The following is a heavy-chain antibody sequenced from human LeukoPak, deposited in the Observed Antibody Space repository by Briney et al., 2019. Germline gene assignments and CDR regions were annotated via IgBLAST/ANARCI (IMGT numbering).Heavy chain of an antibody. CDR2: INPSGGST. Sequence: GASVKVSCKASGYTFTSYYMHWVRQAPGQGLEWMGIINPSGGSTSYAQKFRGRVTMTRDTSTSTVYMELSSLRSEDTAVYYCAREYDSSGYLRIGFDYWGQGTLVTVSS. CDR1: GYTFTSYY. D-gene: IGHD3-22*01. V-gene: IGHV1-46*01. CDR3: AREYDSSGYLRIGFDY. J-gene: IGHJ4*02.